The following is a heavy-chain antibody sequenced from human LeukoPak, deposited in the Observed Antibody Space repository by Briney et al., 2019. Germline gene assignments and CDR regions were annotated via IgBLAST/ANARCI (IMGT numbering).Heavy chain of an antibody. CDR3: ARDHSPYYYGSGSYPDY. J-gene: IGHJ4*02. V-gene: IGHV3-21*01. CDR1: GISFSSYS. CDR2: ISSSSSYI. Sequence: GGSLRLSCAASGISFSSYSMNWVRQAPGKGLEWVSSISSSSSYIYYADSVKGRFTISRDNAKNSLYLQMNSLRAEDTAVYYCARDHSPYYYGSGSYPDYWGQGTLVTVSS. D-gene: IGHD3-10*01.